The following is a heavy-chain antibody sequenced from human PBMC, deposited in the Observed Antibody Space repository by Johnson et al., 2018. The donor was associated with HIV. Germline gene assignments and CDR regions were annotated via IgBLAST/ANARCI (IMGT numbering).Heavy chain of an antibody. J-gene: IGHJ3*02. CDR3: ARALYSSGWDDAFDI. Sequence: VQLVESGGGLIQPGGSLRLSCAASGFTVSSNYMSWVRQAPGKGLEWVSVIYSGGSPYYADSVKGRFTLSRDNSKNTLYLQMNSLRAEDTAVYYCARALYSSGWDDAFDIWGQGTMVTVSS. CDR2: IYSGGSP. V-gene: IGHV3-53*01. CDR1: GFTVSSNY. D-gene: IGHD6-19*01.